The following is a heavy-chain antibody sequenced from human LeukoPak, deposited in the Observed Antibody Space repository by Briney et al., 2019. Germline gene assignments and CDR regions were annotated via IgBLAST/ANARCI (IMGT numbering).Heavy chain of an antibody. CDR2: ITGSDGSS. CDR1: GFTFTNYA. CDR3: AKWGDYDILTGYYVPDY. J-gene: IGHJ4*02. V-gene: IGHV3-23*01. D-gene: IGHD3-9*01. Sequence: GTSLRLSCVASGFTFTNYAMSWVRQAPGKGLEWVSAITGSDGSSYYADPVKGRFTISRDNSKNTLYLQVNSLRAEDTAVYYCAKWGDYDILTGYYVPDYGGQGTLVTVSS.